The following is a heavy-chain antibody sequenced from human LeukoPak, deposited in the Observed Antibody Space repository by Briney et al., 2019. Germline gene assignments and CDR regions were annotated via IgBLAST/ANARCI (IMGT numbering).Heavy chain of an antibody. V-gene: IGHV1-46*01. CDR2: ISPTGGST. CDR1: GYTFTSNY. CDR3: ARDLQDSSGWYFAA. D-gene: IGHD6-19*01. J-gene: IGHJ5*02. Sequence: GASVKVSCKAFGYTFTSNYMHWVRQAPGQGPEWMGVISPTGGSTTYAQKFQGRVTLTRDMSTSTDYLELSSLRSDDTAVYYCARDLQDSSGWYFAAWGQGTLVTVSS.